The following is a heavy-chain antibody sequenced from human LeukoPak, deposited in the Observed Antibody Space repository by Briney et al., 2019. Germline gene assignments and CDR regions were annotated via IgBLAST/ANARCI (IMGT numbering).Heavy chain of an antibody. V-gene: IGHV3-66*01. Sequence: GGSLRLSCAASGFTVSSKYMGWVRQAPGKGLEWVSVILPGGTIYYADSVKGTFTISRDNSKNTLYLEMNTLRVEDTAVYYCAMYSSAWYAVYWGQGTLVTASA. J-gene: IGHJ4*02. CDR1: GFTVSSKY. D-gene: IGHD6-19*01. CDR3: AMYSSAWYAVY. CDR2: ILPGGTI.